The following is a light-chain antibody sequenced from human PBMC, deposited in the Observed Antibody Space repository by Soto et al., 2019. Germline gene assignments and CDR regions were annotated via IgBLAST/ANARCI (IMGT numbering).Light chain of an antibody. CDR1: SSNVGSND. CDR3: ASWDDTLSGPV. V-gene: IGLV1-47*01. CDR2: RNN. Sequence: QSVLTQPPSTSGTPGQRVTIYCSGSSSNVGSNDVYWYQHVPGAAPNLLIYRNNRRPSGVPDRFSGSKSGSAVSLAISGLRSEDEAEYYCASWDDTLSGPVFGGGTKLTVL. J-gene: IGLJ3*02.